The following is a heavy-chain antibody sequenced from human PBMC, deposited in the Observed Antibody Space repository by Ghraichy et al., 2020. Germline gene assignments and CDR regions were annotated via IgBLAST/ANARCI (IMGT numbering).Heavy chain of an antibody. V-gene: IGHV3-23*01. D-gene: IGHD1-26*01. CDR1: GFTFSSYA. Sequence: GGSLRLSCAASGFTFSSYAMSWVRQAPGKGLEWVSAISGSGGSTYYADSVKGRFTISRDNSKNTLYLQMNSLRAEDTAVYYCARDYDGSGSYLPGESVDYWGQGTLVTVSS. CDR2: ISGSGGST. J-gene: IGHJ4*02. CDR3: ARDYDGSGSYLPGESVDY.